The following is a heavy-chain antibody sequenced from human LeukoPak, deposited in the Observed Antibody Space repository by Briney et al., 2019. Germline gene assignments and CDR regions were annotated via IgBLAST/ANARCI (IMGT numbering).Heavy chain of an antibody. J-gene: IGHJ4*02. CDR2: ISYSGTT. Sequence: PSETLSLTCAVSGGSISSSNYFRAWIRQPPGKGLEWIGTISYSGTTYYSPSLGGRVTISVDTSKSQFSLKLNSVTAADTAVYYCARHTSGTNLDYWGQGTLVTVSS. V-gene: IGHV4-39*01. D-gene: IGHD1-26*01. CDR1: GGSISSSNYF. CDR3: ARHTSGTNLDY.